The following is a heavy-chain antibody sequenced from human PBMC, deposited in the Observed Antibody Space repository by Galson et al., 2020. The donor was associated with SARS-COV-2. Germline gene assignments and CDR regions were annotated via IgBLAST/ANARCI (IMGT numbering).Heavy chain of an antibody. D-gene: IGHD6-19*01. V-gene: IGHV2-70*11. J-gene: IGHJ3*02. CDR2: IDWDNNK. CDR3: ARIVSRTVADTGRRGAFDI. CDR1: GFSLSSRGMC. Sequence: ESGPTLVKPTQTLTLTCTFSGFSLSSRGMCVRWIRQPPGKALEWLARIDWDNNKYSNTSLKTRLTISKDTSKNQVVLTMTNMDPVDTATYYCARIVSRTVADTGRRGAFDIWGQGTMVTVSS.